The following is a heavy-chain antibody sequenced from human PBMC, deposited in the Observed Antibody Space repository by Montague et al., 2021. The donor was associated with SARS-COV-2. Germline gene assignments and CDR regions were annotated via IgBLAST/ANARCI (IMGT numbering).Heavy chain of an antibody. J-gene: IGHJ6*02. V-gene: IGHV6-1*01. CDR2: IYYRFKWYN. CDR3: ARGIWFGELLTGYYYYGMDV. Sequence: CAISGDSVSSNSAAWNWIRQSPSRGLEWLGRIYYRFKWYNDYAVSVKSRITINPDTSKNQFSLQLNSVTPEDTAVYYCARGIWFGELLTGYYYYGMDVWGQGTTVTVSS. D-gene: IGHD3-10*01. CDR1: GDSVSSNSAA.